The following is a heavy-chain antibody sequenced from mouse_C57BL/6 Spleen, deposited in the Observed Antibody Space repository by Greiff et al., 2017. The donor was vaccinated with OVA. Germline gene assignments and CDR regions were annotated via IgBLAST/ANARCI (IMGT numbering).Heavy chain of an antibody. CDR1: GYSITSGYY. Sequence: VQLQQSGPGLVKPSQSLSLTCSVTGYSITSGYYWNWIRQFPGNKLEWMGYISYDGSNNYNPSLKNRISITRDTSKNQFFLKLNSVTTEDTATYYCARTLGRDYFDYWGQGTTLTVSS. D-gene: IGHD4-1*01. CDR3: ARTLGRDYFDY. J-gene: IGHJ2*01. V-gene: IGHV3-6*01. CDR2: ISYDGSN.